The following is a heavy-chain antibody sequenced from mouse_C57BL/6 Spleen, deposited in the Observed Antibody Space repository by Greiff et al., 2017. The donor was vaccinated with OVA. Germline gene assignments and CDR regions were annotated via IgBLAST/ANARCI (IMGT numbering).Heavy chain of an antibody. CDR3: ARGTAQALYYFDY. D-gene: IGHD3-2*02. Sequence: VKLQQPGAELVMPGASVKLSCKASGYTFTSYWMHWVKQRPGQGLEWIGEIDPSDSYTNYNQKFKGKSTLTVDKSSSTAYMQLSSLTSEDSAVYYCARGTAQALYYFDYWGQGTTLTVSS. CDR1: GYTFTSYW. CDR2: IDPSDSYT. V-gene: IGHV1-69*01. J-gene: IGHJ2*01.